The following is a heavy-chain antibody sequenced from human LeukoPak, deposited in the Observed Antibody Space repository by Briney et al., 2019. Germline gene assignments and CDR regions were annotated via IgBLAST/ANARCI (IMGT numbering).Heavy chain of an antibody. CDR2: IYTSGST. CDR3: AREVYYDTNGFYSYFDY. J-gene: IGHJ4*02. CDR1: GDSISSGRYY. V-gene: IGHV4-61*02. D-gene: IGHD3-22*01. Sequence: PSQTLSLTCTVSGDSISSGRYYWSWIRQPAGKGLEWIGRIYTSGSTNYNPSLKSRVTISVDTSENQFSLKLSSVTAADTAVYYCAREVYYDTNGFYSYFDYWGQGTLVSVSS.